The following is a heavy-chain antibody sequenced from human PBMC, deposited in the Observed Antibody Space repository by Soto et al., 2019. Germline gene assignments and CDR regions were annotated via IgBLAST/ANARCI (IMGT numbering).Heavy chain of an antibody. J-gene: IGHJ6*03. Sequence: ASVKVSCKASGGTFSSYTISWVRQAPGQGLEWMGRIIPILGIANYAQKFQGRVTITADKSTSTAYMELSSLRSEDTAVYYCARGTPGFATGRGYYYYMDVWGKGTMVTVSS. D-gene: IGHD3-10*01. CDR3: ARGTPGFATGRGYYYYMDV. CDR2: IIPILGIA. V-gene: IGHV1-69*02. CDR1: GGTFSSYT.